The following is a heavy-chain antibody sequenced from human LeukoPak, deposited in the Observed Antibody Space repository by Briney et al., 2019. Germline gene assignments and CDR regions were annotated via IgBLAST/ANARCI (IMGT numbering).Heavy chain of an antibody. Sequence: ASVKVSCKASGYTITGYYMHWVRQAPGQGLEWMGWVNPNSGGTNYAQNFQGRVTMTRDTSISTAYMELSRLRSDDTAVYYCATAVYSGYDLAFDYWGQGTLVNVSS. CDR2: VNPNSGGT. D-gene: IGHD5-12*01. J-gene: IGHJ4*02. CDR1: GYTITGYY. CDR3: ATAVYSGYDLAFDY. V-gene: IGHV1-2*02.